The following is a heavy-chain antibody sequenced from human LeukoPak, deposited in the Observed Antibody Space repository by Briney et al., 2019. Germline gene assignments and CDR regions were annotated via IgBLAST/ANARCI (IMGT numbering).Heavy chain of an antibody. J-gene: IGHJ4*02. CDR2: INPNSGGT. D-gene: IGHD3-9*01. Sequence: ASVKVSCKASGYTFTGYYMHWVRQAPGQGLEWMGWINPNSGGTNYAQKFQGRVTMTRDTSTSTAYMELRSLGSDETAVYYCARVDLLTGYYFFDYWGQGTLVTVSS. CDR3: ARVDLLTGYYFFDY. V-gene: IGHV1-2*02. CDR1: GYTFTGYY.